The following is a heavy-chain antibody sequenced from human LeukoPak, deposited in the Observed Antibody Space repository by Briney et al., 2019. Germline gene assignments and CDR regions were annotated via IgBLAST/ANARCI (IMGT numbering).Heavy chain of an antibody. J-gene: IGHJ4*02. Sequence: SETLSLTCTVSGGSISSSSYYWGWIRQPPGKGPEWIGSIYYSGSTYYNPSLKSRVTISVDTSKNQFSLKLSSVTAADTAVYYCARNSHYYDSSGFNYWGQGTLVTVSS. CDR1: GGSISSSSYY. D-gene: IGHD3-22*01. CDR3: ARNSHYYDSSGFNY. V-gene: IGHV4-39*01. CDR2: IYYSGST.